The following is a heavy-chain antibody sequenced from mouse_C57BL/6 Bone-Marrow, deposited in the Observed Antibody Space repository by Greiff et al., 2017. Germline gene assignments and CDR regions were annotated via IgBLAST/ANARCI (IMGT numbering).Heavy chain of an antibody. V-gene: IGHV1-52*01. Sequence: VQLQQPGAELVRPGSSVKLSCKASGYTFTSYWMHWVKQRPIQGLEWIGNIDPSDSETHYNQKFKDKATLTVDKSSSTAYMQLSSLTSEDSAVYYCAREGVTTVPRYFDVWGTGTTVTVSS. CDR2: IDPSDSET. CDR1: GYTFTSYW. CDR3: AREGVTTVPRYFDV. D-gene: IGHD1-1*01. J-gene: IGHJ1*03.